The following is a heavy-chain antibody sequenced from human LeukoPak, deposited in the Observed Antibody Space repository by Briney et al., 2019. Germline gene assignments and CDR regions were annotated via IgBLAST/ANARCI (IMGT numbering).Heavy chain of an antibody. Sequence: PGGSLRLSCAASGFTVSSYCFNWVRQAPGKGLEWVSFIGTSSTIHYADSVKGRFTISRDNAKNSLYLQMNSLRDEDTALYYCARDGIAVTGNYHYGMDVWGQGTTVTVSS. J-gene: IGHJ6*02. CDR1: GFTVSSYC. V-gene: IGHV3-48*02. CDR3: ARDGIAVTGNYHYGMDV. CDR2: IGTSSTI. D-gene: IGHD2-21*02.